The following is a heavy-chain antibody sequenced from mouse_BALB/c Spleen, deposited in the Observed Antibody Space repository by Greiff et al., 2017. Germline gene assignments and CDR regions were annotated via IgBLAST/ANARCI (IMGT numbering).Heavy chain of an antibody. CDR2: ISSGGSYT. CDR1: GFTFSSYA. V-gene: IGHV5-9-4*01. CDR3: ARHYRYASYAMDY. D-gene: IGHD2-14*01. J-gene: IGHJ4*01. Sequence: EVKLVESGGGLVKPGGSLKLSCAASGFTFSSYAMSWVRQSPEKRLEWVAEISSGGSYTYYPDTVTGRFTISRDNAKNTLYLEMSSLRSEDTAMYYCARHYRYASYAMDYWGQGTSVTVSS.